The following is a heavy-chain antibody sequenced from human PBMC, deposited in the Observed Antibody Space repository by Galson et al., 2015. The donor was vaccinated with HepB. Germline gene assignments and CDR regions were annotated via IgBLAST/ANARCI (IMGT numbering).Heavy chain of an antibody. V-gene: IGHV3-23*01. CDR1: GFTFSNYA. CDR3: AKGRYASRSHFDS. J-gene: IGHJ4*02. Sequence: SLRLSCAASGFTFSNYAMSWVRQARGKGLEWASTISASGADTKYAESVNGRFTISRDNANNTLSLQMTSPRDEDTALYFCAKGRYASRSHFDSWGQGALVTVSS. D-gene: IGHD3-16*01. CDR2: ISASGADT.